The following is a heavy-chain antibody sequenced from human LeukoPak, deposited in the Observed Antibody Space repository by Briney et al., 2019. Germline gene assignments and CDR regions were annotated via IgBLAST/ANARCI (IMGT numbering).Heavy chain of an antibody. CDR2: TYYRSKWFY. Sequence: SQTLSLTCAIFGDSVSNNGAAWNWIRQSPSRGFEWLGRTYYRSKWFYDHAVSVRSRIIISPDTFQNQFSLQLSSMTPDDTAVYYCTRDPPDDQSYDVWGQGTLVTVSS. V-gene: IGHV6-1*01. D-gene: IGHD3-10*01. CDR1: GDSVSNNGAA. J-gene: IGHJ4*02. CDR3: TRDPPDDQSYDV.